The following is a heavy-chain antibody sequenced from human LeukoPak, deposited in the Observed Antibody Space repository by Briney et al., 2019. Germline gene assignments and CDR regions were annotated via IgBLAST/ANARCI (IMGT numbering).Heavy chain of an antibody. J-gene: IGHJ6*03. D-gene: IGHD6-19*01. CDR1: GFTFSNYW. Sequence: GGSLRLSCAASGFTFSNYWMNWVRQAPGKGLEWVAGIKQDGSEKYYVDSVKGRFTISRDNAKNSLYLQMNSLRAEDTAVYYCARGLDYYYYYMDVWGKGTTVTVSS. V-gene: IGHV3-7*01. CDR2: IKQDGSEK. CDR3: ARGLDYYYYYMDV.